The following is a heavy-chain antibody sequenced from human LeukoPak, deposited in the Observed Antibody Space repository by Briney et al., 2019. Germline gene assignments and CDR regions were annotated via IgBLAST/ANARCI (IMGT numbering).Heavy chain of an antibody. V-gene: IGHV4-38-2*02. D-gene: IGHD1-26*01. Sequence: SETLSLTCTVSGYSLSSGFFCDWIRQSPGKGLEWIGSFSHRGGSYHNPSLKSRVTISVDTSKNQFSLKLLSVTAADTAVYYCARSLGATKPPYYGMDVWGQGTTVTVSS. J-gene: IGHJ6*02. CDR1: GYSLSSGFF. CDR2: FSHRGGS. CDR3: ARSLGATKPPYYGMDV.